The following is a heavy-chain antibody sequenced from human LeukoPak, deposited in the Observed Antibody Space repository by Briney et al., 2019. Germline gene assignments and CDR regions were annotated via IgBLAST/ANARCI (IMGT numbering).Heavy chain of an antibody. CDR2: IYYSGST. Sequence: KPSETLSLTCTVSGGSISSSSYYWGWIRQPPGKGLEWIGSIYYSGSTYYNPSLKSRVTISVDTSKNQFSLKLNSVTAADTAVYYCAIEPVKGYSNSRGAFDIWGQGTMVTVSS. D-gene: IGHD4-11*01. CDR3: AIEPVKGYSNSRGAFDI. CDR1: GGSISSSSYY. V-gene: IGHV4-39*07. J-gene: IGHJ3*02.